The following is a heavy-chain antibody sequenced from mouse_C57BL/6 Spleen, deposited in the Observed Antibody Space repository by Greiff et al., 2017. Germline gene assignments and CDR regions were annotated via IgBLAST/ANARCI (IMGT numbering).Heavy chain of an antibody. V-gene: IGHV1-64*01. D-gene: IGHD3-2*02. J-gene: IGHJ3*01. CDR1: GYTFTSYW. CDR3: ARLDSSGYEAY. Sequence: VQLQQPGAELVKPGASVKLSCKASGYTFTSYWMHWVKQRPGQGLEWIGMIHPHSGSTNYNEKFKSKATLTVDKSSSTAYMQLSSLTSEDSAVYYCARLDSSGYEAYWGQGTLVTVSA. CDR2: IHPHSGST.